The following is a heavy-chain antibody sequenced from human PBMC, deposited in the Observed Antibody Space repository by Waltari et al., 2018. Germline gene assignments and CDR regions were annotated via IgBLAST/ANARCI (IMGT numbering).Heavy chain of an antibody. Sequence: STSGMCVSWIRQPPGKALEWLALIDWDDDKYYSTSLKTRLTISKDTSKNQVVLTMTNMDPVDTATYYCARTRPMTDVTFDIWGQGTMVTVSS. D-gene: IGHD3-16*01. J-gene: IGHJ3*02. CDR1: STSGMC. V-gene: IGHV2-70*01. CDR2: IDWDDDK. CDR3: ARTRPMTDVTFDI.